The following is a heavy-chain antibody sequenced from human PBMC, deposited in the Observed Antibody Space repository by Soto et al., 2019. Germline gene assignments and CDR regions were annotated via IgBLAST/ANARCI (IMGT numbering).Heavy chain of an antibody. J-gene: IGHJ4*02. CDR3: AKFPSGDFDY. CDR2: ISGNGGST. Sequence: GGSLRLSCAASGFTFSSYAMSWVRQAPGKGLEYVSAISGNGGSTYYANSVKGRFTISRDNSKNTLYLQMGSLRAEDTAVYYCAKFPSGDFDYWGQGTLVTVSS. D-gene: IGHD2-21*01. CDR1: GFTFSSYA. V-gene: IGHV3-64*01.